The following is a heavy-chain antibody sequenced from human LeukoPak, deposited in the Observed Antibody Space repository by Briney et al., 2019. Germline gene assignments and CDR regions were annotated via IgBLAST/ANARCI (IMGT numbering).Heavy chain of an antibody. D-gene: IGHD4-23*01. CDR3: ARRTTVVTIQGYYYYMDV. CDR2: MYYSGST. J-gene: IGHJ6*03. CDR1: GGSISSSSYY. Sequence: SETLSLTCTVSGGSISSSSYYWGWIRQPPGKGLEWIGSMYYSGSTYYNPSLKSRVTMSVDTSKNQFSLKLSSVTAADTAVYYCARRTTVVTIQGYYYYMDVWGKGTTVTISS. V-gene: IGHV4-39*07.